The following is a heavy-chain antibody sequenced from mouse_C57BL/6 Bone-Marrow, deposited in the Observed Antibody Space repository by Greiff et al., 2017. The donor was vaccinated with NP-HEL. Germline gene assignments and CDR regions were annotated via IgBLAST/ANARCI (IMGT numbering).Heavy chain of an antibody. CDR2: IYPRSGNT. J-gene: IGHJ3*01. CDR3: ASGGSMPLFAY. V-gene: IGHV1-81*01. Sequence: VQLQESGAELARPGASVKLSCKASGYTFTSYGISWVKQRTGQGLEWIGEIYPRSGNTYYNEKFKGKATLTADKSSSTAYMELRSLTSEDSAVYFCASGGSMPLFAYWGQGTLVTVSA. CDR1: GYTFTSYG. D-gene: IGHD1-1*01.